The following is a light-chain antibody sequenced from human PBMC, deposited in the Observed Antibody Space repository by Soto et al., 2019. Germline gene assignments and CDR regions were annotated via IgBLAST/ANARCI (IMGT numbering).Light chain of an antibody. J-gene: IGLJ2*01. CDR3: VLYYGGAHVV. CDR1: TGPVTTSHY. CDR2: STT. Sequence: QTVVTQEPSLTVSPGGTVTLTCASSTGPVTTSHYPNWFQQKPGQPPRSLIYSTTNTHSWTPARFSGSPLGGKAALTLSGVLPEDEADYYCVLYYGGAHVVFGGGTKLTVL. V-gene: IGLV7-43*01.